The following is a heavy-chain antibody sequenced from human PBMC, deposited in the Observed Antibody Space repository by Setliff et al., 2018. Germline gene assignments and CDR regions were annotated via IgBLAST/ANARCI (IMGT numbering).Heavy chain of an antibody. J-gene: IGHJ2*01. CDR3: TRSRTIAVKGGVFAV. CDR2: IYYNGNT. V-gene: IGHV4-31*03. Sequence: SETLSLTCIVSGASISSDGYYWSWIGQHPGKGLEWIGYIYYNGNTYYNPSLKSRVTISLDTSKNQFSLELSSVTAADTAVYYCTRSRTIAVKGGVFAVWGRGTLVTVSS. CDR1: GASISSDGYY. D-gene: IGHD6-19*01.